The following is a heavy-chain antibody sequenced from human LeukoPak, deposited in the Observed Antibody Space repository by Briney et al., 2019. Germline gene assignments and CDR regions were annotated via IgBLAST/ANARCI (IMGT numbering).Heavy chain of an antibody. V-gene: IGHV1-69*06. CDR3: ASRGSWYAWFDP. CDR1: GGTFSSYA. J-gene: IGHJ5*02. D-gene: IGHD6-13*01. CDR2: IIPIFGTA. Sequence: SVKVSCKASGGTFSSYAISWVRQATGQGGEWMGGIIPIFGTANYAQKFQGRVTITADKSTSTAYMELSSLRSEDTAVYYCASRGSWYAWFDPWGQGTLVTVST.